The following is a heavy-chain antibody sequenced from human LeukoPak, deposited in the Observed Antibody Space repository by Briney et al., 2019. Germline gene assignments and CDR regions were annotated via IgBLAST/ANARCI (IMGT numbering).Heavy chain of an antibody. CDR1: GGSLNSYY. J-gene: IGHJ4*02. Sequence: SETLSLTCTVSGGSLNSYYWTWVRQPPGKRLEWIGNIYYSGTTNYNPSLQSRVTISVDTSKDQFSLKLSSVTVADTAVYYCARLGSYYDYWGQGTLVTVSS. D-gene: IGHD1-26*01. CDR2: IYYSGTT. CDR3: ARLGSYYDY. V-gene: IGHV4-59*08.